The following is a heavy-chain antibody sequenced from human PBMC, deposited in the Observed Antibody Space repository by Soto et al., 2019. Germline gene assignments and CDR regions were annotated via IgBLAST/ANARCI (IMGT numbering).Heavy chain of an antibody. J-gene: IGHJ4*02. V-gene: IGHV3-30-3*01. CDR2: ISYDGSNK. D-gene: IGHD3-22*01. Sequence: QPGGSLRLSCAASGFTSSDAWMSWVRQAPGKGLEWVAVISYDGSNKHYADSVKGRFSISRDNSKNMLYLQMDSLSTEDTAVYYCVRSMIIVVRLIGLDYWGQGTLVTVSS. CDR3: VRSMIIVVRLIGLDY. CDR1: GFTSSDAW.